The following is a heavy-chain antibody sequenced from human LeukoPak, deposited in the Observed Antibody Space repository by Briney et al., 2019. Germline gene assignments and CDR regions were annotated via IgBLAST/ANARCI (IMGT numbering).Heavy chain of an antibody. CDR2: IYYSGST. Sequence: WETLSLTCTVSGVSISSSYSYWGWIRQPPGKGLEWIGSIYYSGSTYYNPSLKSRVTISVDTSKNQFSLKLSSVTAADTAMYYCARGRKYTYGYTVTELGSGYFDYWGQGTLVTVSS. CDR3: ARGRKYTYGYTVTELGSGYFDY. CDR1: GVSISSSYSY. J-gene: IGHJ4*02. V-gene: IGHV4-39*07. D-gene: IGHD5-18*01.